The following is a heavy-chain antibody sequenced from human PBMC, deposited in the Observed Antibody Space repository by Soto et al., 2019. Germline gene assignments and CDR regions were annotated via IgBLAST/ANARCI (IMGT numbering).Heavy chain of an antibody. J-gene: IGHJ6*03. V-gene: IGHV4-34*01. D-gene: IGHD6-19*01. CDR3: ARGIQWLGRGIYYYYYMDV. CDR2: INHSGST. CDR1: GGSFSGYY. Sequence: SETLSLTCAVYGGSFSGYYWSWIRQPPGKGLEWIGEINHSGSTNYNPSLKSRVTISVDTSKNQFSLKLSSVTAADTAVYYCARGIQWLGRGIYYYYYMDVWGKGTTVTVSS.